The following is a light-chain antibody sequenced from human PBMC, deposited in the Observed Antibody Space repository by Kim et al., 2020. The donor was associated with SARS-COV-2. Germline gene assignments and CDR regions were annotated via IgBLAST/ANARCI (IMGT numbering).Light chain of an antibody. CDR2: HAS. CDR3: QRYGGPPPYT. Sequence: PGDRATLSCRPSQPIRRDFLAWYQQKPGQAPTLLLCHASVRACDIPVRFSGSGSATDFTLTINNLEPEDFAVYYCQRYGGPPPYTFGQGTKLEI. J-gene: IGKJ2*01. CDR1: QPIRRDF. V-gene: IGKV3-20*01.